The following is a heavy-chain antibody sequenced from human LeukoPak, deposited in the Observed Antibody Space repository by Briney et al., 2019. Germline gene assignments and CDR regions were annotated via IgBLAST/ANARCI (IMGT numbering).Heavy chain of an antibody. V-gene: IGHV3-30*04. J-gene: IGHJ4*02. CDR3: AVGYFDY. CDR2: ISYDGSNK. CDR1: GFTFSSYA. Sequence: GRSLRLSCAASGFTFSSYAMHWVRQAPGKGLEWVAVISYDGSNKYYADSVKGRFTISRDNSKNTLYLQMNSLRAEDTAVYYCAVGYFDYWGQGTLATVSS. D-gene: IGHD3-16*01.